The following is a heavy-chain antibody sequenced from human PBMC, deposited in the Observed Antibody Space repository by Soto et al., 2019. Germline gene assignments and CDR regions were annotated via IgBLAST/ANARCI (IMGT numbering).Heavy chain of an antibody. D-gene: IGHD6-13*01. J-gene: IGHJ4*02. CDR3: AKYRSSSWYYFEN. Sequence: GGSLRLSCAASGFTFSAGGMHWVRQAPGKGLEWVAVISSDGSEKFYAASVKGRFAISRDNSKDTLYLQMNNLRAEDTAVYYCAKYRSSSWYYFENWAQGTLVTVSS. V-gene: IGHV3-30*18. CDR2: ISSDGSEK. CDR1: GFTFSAGG.